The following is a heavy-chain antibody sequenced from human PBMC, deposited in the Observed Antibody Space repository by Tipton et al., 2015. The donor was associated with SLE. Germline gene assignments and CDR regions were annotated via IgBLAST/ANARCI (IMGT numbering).Heavy chain of an antibody. CDR3: ARADGSYFHYFMDG. V-gene: IGHV4-59*01. J-gene: IGHJ6*03. Sequence: TLSLTCTVSGGSISSYYWSWIRQPPGKGLEWIGDASYSGRPNFNPSLKSRVTVSVDTSKNQFSLRLSSVTAADSAVYYCARADGSYFHYFMDGWGQGTTVPVSS. D-gene: IGHD2-2*03. CDR2: ASYSGRP. CDR1: GGSISSYY.